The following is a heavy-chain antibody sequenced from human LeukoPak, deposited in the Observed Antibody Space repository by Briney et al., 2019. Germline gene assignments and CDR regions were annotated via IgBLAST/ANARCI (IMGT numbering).Heavy chain of an antibody. V-gene: IGHV1-46*01. CDR1: GYTFTSYY. CDR2: INPSGGST. J-gene: IGHJ3*02. CDR3: ACGSEIKYSYGYFVNAFDI. Sequence: GASVKVSCKASGYTFTSYYMHWVRQAPGQGLEWMGIINPSGGSTSYAQKFQGRVTMTRDMSTSTAYMELSSLRSEDTAVYYCACGSEIKYSYGYFVNAFDIWGQGTMVTVSS. D-gene: IGHD5-18*01.